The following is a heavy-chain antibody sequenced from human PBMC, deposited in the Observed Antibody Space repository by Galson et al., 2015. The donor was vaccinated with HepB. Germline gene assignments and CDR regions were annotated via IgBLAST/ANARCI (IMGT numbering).Heavy chain of an antibody. Sequence: LRLSCAASGFTYNTYAMAWVRQSPGKGLEWVSSISGSAQSTDYADSVKGRFIISRDNSKNTVYLQINSLRVEDTAVYYCARGACSTNNCFPFDHWGQGNLVTVSS. V-gene: IGHV3-23*01. D-gene: IGHD2-2*01. J-gene: IGHJ4*02. CDR3: ARGACSTNNCFPFDH. CDR1: GFTYNTYA. CDR2: ISGSAQST.